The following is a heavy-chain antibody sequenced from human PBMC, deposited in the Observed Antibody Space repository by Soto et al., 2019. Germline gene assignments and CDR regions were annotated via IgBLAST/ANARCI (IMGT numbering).Heavy chain of an antibody. V-gene: IGHV1-69*12. J-gene: IGHJ3*02. Sequence: QVQLVQSGAEVKKPGSSVKVSCKASGGTFSSYAISWVRQAPGQGLEWMGGIIPIFGTANYAQKFQGRVTITVDESKSTASIELTSLRSEDTAVYYSARILVPTGATGAFHIWGQGTMVTVSS. CDR3: ARILVPTGATGAFHI. CDR2: IIPIFGTA. D-gene: IGHD1-26*01. CDR1: GGTFSSYA.